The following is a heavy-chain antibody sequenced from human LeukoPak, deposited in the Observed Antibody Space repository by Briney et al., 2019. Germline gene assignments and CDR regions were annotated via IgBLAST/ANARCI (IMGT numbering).Heavy chain of an antibody. D-gene: IGHD3-3*01. J-gene: IGHJ3*02. Sequence: SETLSLTCTVSGGSISSGGYYWSWIRQHPGKGLEWIGYIYYSGSTYYNPSLKSRVTISVDTSKNQFSLKLSSVTAADTAVYYCAKDGGVNRGAFDIWGQGTMVTASS. CDR3: AKDGGVNRGAFDI. V-gene: IGHV4-31*03. CDR2: IYYSGST. CDR1: GGSISSGGYY.